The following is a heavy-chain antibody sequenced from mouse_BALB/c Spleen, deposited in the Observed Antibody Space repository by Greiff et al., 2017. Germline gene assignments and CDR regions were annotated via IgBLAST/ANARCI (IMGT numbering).Heavy chain of an antibody. CDR3: ARDYYGSSLFAY. V-gene: IGHV1S135*01. D-gene: IGHD1-1*01. J-gene: IGHJ3*01. CDR2: IDPFNGGT. Sequence: EVQLQQSGPELMKPGASVKISCKASGYSFTSYYMHWVKQSHGKSLEWIGYIDPFNGGTSYNQKFKGKATLTVDKSSSTAYMHLSSLTSEDSAVYYCARDYYGSSLFAYWGQGTLVTVSA. CDR1: GYSFTSYY.